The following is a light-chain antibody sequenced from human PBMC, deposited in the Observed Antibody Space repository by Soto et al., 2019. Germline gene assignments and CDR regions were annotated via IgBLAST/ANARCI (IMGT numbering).Light chain of an antibody. V-gene: IGLV2-14*01. J-gene: IGLJ2*01. CDR1: SSDVGAYGY. Sequence: QSALTQPASVSGSPGQSITISCTGTSSDVGAYGYVSWYQQHPGKAPKLMIYEVSYRPSGVSNRFSGSKSGNAACLTISGLQAEDEADYYCSSYTTSSTVVFGGGTKLTVL. CDR2: EVS. CDR3: SSYTTSSTVV.